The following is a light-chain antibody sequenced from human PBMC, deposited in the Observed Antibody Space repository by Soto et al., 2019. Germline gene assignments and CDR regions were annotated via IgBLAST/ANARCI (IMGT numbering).Light chain of an antibody. CDR1: SGHSSYA. V-gene: IGLV4-69*01. J-gene: IGLJ2*01. CDR2: LNSDGSH. Sequence: QSVLTQSPSASASLGASVKLTCTLSSGHSSYAIAWHQQQPEKGPRYLMKLNSDGSHSKGDGIPDRFSGSSSGAERYLTISSLQSEDEADYYCQTLGTGTVVFGGGTKVTVL. CDR3: QTLGTGTVV.